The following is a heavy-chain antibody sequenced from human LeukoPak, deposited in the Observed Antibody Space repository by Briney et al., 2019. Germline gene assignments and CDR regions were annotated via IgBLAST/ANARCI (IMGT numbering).Heavy chain of an antibody. CDR3: ANLAVAGLVNDY. J-gene: IGHJ4*02. D-gene: IGHD6-19*01. CDR1: GFTFDDYA. V-gene: IGHV3-9*01. Sequence: PGGSLRLSCAASGFTFDDYAMHWVRQAPGKGLERVSGISWNSGSIGYADSVKGRFTISRDNAKNSLYLQMNSLRAEDTALYYCANLAVAGLVNDYWGQGTLVTVSS. CDR2: ISWNSGSI.